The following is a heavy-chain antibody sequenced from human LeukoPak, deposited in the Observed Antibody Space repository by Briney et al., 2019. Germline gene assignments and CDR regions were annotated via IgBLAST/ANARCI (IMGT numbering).Heavy chain of an antibody. D-gene: IGHD3-3*01. CDR3: RGQYDFWSGYYRDY. V-gene: IGHV3-49*04. J-gene: IGHJ4*02. CDR2: IRSKAYGGTT. CDR1: GSTFGDYA. Sequence: ETGGSLRLSCTASGSTFGDYAMSWVRQAPGKGLEWVGFIRSKAYGGTTEYAASVKGRFTISRDDSKSIAYLQMNSLKTEDTAVYYCRGQYDFWSGYYRDYWGQGTLVTVSS.